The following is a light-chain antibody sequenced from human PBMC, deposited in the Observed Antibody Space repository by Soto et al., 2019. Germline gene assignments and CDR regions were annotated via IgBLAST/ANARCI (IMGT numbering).Light chain of an antibody. CDR2: GAS. V-gene: IGKV3-20*01. CDR3: QQYGSSSQT. J-gene: IGKJ1*01. CDR1: QSVSSSY. Sequence: EIVLTQSPGTLSLSPGERATLSCRASQSVSSSYLAWYQQKPGQAPRLLIYGASSRATGIPDRFSGSGSGTDFTLTISRLAPDDLAVYYCQQYGSSSQTFGQGTKVEIK.